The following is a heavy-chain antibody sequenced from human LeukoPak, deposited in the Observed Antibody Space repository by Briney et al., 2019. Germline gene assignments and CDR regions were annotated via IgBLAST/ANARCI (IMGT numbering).Heavy chain of an antibody. CDR2: IHYSGST. J-gene: IGHJ5*02. D-gene: IGHD2-8*01. Sequence: SETLSLTCTVPGGSVNYYYWSWIRQPPGKDLEWIGYIHYSGSTNYNPSLKSRVTISIDTSNNEFYLKLSSVTAADTAMYYCARQAPGNDAHRFDPWGQGTLVTVSS. CDR3: ARQAPGNDAHRFDP. CDR1: GGSVNYYY. V-gene: IGHV4-59*08.